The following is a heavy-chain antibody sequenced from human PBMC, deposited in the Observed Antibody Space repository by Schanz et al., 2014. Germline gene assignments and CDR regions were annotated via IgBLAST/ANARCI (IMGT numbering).Heavy chain of an antibody. D-gene: IGHD3-22*01. Sequence: EGQLAESGGGLVQPGGSLRLSCAVSGFTVSSNHMSWVRQAPGKGLEWVSSISSSSSYIYYADSVKGRFTISRDNAKNSLYLQMNRLRAEDTAVYYCARVHHYDPSGWGYFDYWGQGALVTVSS. CDR2: ISSSSSYI. CDR1: GFTVSSNH. J-gene: IGHJ4*02. V-gene: IGHV3-21*01. CDR3: ARVHHYDPSGWGYFDY.